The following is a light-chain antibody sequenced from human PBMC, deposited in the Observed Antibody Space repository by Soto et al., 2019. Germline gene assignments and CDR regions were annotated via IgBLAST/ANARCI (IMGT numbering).Light chain of an antibody. Sequence: THSPGISTISLSESHHLSCRANETVSGSSLAWYRQKPGQAPRLLVFGASTRASNIPVRFSGSRSGTEFSLTISSLQAEEFAVYYCHQYHNWPPSTFGQGTRLEIK. V-gene: IGKV3-15*01. CDR2: GAS. CDR3: HQYHNWPPST. J-gene: IGKJ5*01. CDR1: ETVSGSS.